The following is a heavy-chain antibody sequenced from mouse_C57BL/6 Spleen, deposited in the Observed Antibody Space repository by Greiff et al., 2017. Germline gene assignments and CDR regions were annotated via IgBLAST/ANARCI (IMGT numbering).Heavy chain of an antibody. CDR1: GYTFTSYW. CDR2: IHPNSGST. J-gene: IGHJ2*01. Sequence: QVQLQQPGAELVKPGASVKLSCKASGYTFTSYWMHWVKQRPGQGLEWIGMIHPNSGSTNYNEKFKSKATLTADKSSSTAYMQLSSLTSEDSSVYYCARDGGSYGGVFFDYWGQGTTLTVSS. CDR3: ARDGGSYGGVFFDY. D-gene: IGHD1-1*02. V-gene: IGHV1-64*01.